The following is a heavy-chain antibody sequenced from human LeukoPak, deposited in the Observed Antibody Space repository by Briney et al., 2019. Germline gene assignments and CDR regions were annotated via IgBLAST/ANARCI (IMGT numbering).Heavy chain of an antibody. CDR3: AKNVVPYSSSWYGSAFDI. V-gene: IGHV1-69*01. CDR1: GGTLSSYA. D-gene: IGHD6-13*01. J-gene: IGHJ3*02. Sequence: ASVKVSCKASGGTLSSYAISWVRQAPGQGLEWMGGIIPIFGTANYAQKFQGRVTITADESTSTAYMELSSLRSEDTAVYYCAKNVVPYSSSWYGSAFDIWGQGTMVTVSS. CDR2: IIPIFGTA.